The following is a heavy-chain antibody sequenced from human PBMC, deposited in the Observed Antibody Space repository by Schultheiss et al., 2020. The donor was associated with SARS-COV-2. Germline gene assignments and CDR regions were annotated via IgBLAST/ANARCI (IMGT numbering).Heavy chain of an antibody. V-gene: IGHV4-59*12. J-gene: IGHJ6*02. Sequence: GSLRLSCAASGFTFSGSAMHWVRQAPGKGLEWIGYIYYSGSTNYNPSLKSRVTISVDTSKNQFSLKLSSVTAADTAVYYCARAGGVCSGGSCYLYYYYGMDVWGQGTTVTVSS. CDR3: ARAGGVCSGGSCYLYYYYGMDV. CDR1: GFTFSGSA. CDR2: IYYSGST. D-gene: IGHD2-15*01.